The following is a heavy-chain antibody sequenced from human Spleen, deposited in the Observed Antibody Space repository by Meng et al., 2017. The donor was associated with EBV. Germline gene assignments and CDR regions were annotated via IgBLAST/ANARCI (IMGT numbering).Heavy chain of an antibody. J-gene: IGHJ4*02. CDR1: GGSVSSYY. CDR3: ARIVGPAAAGTGRLD. D-gene: IGHD6-13*01. CDR2: INQSGSI. V-gene: IGHV4-34*01. Sequence: LPQVAGGLLKPPETLSLACAVSGGSVSSYYWSWIRQPSGRGLEGIGEINQSGSIYYNPSLMGRVTISGDTSRNQFSLKLISVTAADTAVYYCARIVGPAAAGTGRLDWGQGTLVTVSS.